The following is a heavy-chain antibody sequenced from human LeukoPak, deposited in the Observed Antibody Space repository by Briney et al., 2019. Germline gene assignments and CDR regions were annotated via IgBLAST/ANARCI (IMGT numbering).Heavy chain of an antibody. J-gene: IGHJ6*03. D-gene: IGHD3-3*01. Sequence: SETLSLTCTVSGGSISNYYWSWIRQPPGKGLEWIGYIYYSGGTNNNPSLKSRVTISLDTSKNQFSLKLSSVTAADTAVYYCASGAITIFGVAAGGYYYMNVWGKGTTVTVSS. CDR3: ASGAITIFGVAAGGYYYMNV. CDR2: IYYSGGT. V-gene: IGHV4-59*08. CDR1: GGSISNYY.